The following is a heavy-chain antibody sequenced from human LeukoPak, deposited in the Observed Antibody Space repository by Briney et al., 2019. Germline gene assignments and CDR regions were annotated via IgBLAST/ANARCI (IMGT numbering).Heavy chain of an antibody. CDR2: INPNSGGT. CDR1: GYTFTGYY. V-gene: IGHV1-2*06. D-gene: IGHD3-22*01. CDR3: ARGARDYYDSSGYYTY. J-gene: IGHJ4*02. Sequence: ASVKVSCRASGYTFTGYYMHWVRQAPGQGLEWMGRINPNSGGTNYAQKFQGRVTMTRDTSISTAYMELSRLRSDDTAVYYCARGARDYYDSSGYYTYWGQGTLVTVSS.